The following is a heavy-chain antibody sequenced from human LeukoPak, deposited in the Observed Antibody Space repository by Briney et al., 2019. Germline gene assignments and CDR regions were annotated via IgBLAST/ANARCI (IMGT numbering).Heavy chain of an antibody. CDR1: GFTFSSYW. CDR2: INSDGSSA. V-gene: IGHV3-74*01. J-gene: IGHJ3*01. Sequence: GGSLRLSCAASGFTFSSYWMYWVRQDPGKGLVGVSRINSDGSSASYADSVKGRFTISRDNAKNTLYLQMNSLRAEDTAVYYCARAGYCTSTSCYMFDWGQGTMVTVSS. CDR3: ARAGYCTSTSCYMFD. D-gene: IGHD2-2*01.